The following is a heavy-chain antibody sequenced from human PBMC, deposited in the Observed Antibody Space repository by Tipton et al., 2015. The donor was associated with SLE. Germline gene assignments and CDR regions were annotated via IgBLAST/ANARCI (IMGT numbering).Heavy chain of an antibody. V-gene: IGHV4-39*07. CDR2: IYYSGDT. CDR3: VRMGVIMSAPIDY. Sequence: TLSLTCTVSGGSIGSSTYYWGWIRQPPGRGLEWIGSIYYSGDTHYNPSLRSRVTISVDTSKNQFSLKLSSVTAADTAVYYSVRMGVIMSAPIDYWGQGTLVTVSS. CDR1: GGSIGSSTYY. D-gene: IGHD3-10*01. J-gene: IGHJ4*02.